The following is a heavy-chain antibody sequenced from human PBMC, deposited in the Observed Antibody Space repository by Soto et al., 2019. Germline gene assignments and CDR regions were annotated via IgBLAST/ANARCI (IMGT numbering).Heavy chain of an antibody. V-gene: IGHV4-4*07. D-gene: IGHD3-22*01. J-gene: IGHJ5*02. CDR3: ARDRYYDSSGSIRGVWFDP. Sequence: QVQLQESGPGLVKPSETLSLTCTVSGGSISSYYWSWIRQPAGKGLEWIGRIYTSGSTNYNPSLKSRVTMSVDTSNIQFFLKLSSVTAADTAVYYCARDRYYDSSGSIRGVWFDPWGQGNLVTVSS. CDR1: GGSISSYY. CDR2: IYTSGST.